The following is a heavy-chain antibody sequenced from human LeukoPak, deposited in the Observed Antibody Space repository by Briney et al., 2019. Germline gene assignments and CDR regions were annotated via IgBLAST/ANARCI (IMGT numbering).Heavy chain of an antibody. D-gene: IGHD5-24*01. V-gene: IGHV1-18*01. J-gene: IGHJ4*02. CDR1: GYTFTSYG. CDR3: ARGKGYNRFDY. Sequence: ASVKVSCKASGYTFTSYGISWVRQAPGQGRDWMGWISAYNGNTNCAQKLQGRVTMTTDTSTSTAYMELRSLSSDDTAVYYCARGKGYNRFDYWGQGTLVTVSS. CDR2: ISAYNGNT.